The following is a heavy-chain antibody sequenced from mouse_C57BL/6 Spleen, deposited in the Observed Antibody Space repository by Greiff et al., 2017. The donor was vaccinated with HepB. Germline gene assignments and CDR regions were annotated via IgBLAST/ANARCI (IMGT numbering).Heavy chain of an antibody. Sequence: EVNVVESGGGLVKPGGSLKLSCAASGFTFSDYGMHWVRQAPEKGLEWVAYISSGSSTIYYADTVKGRFTISRDNAKNSLFLQMISLRSEDTAMYYWAYDSSGVSGFAYWGQGTLVTVSA. J-gene: IGHJ3*01. CDR2: ISSGSSTI. D-gene: IGHD3-2*02. CDR1: GFTFSDYG. CDR3: AYDSSGVSGFAY. V-gene: IGHV5-17*01.